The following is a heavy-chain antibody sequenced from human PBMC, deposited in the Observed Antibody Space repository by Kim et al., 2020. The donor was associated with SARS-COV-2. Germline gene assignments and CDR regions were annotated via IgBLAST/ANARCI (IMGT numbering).Heavy chain of an antibody. CDR2: ISGSGGST. D-gene: IGHD6-19*01. V-gene: IGHV3-23*01. J-gene: IGHJ4*02. Sequence: GGSLRLSCAASGFTFSSYAMSWVRQAPGKGLEWVSAISGSGGSTYYADSVKGRFTISRDNSKNTLYLQMNSLRAEDTAVYYCAKVPTDTPSSGWYGHQYEGFYFDYWGQGTLVAVSS. CDR3: AKVPTDTPSSGWYGHQYEGFYFDY. CDR1: GFTFSSYA.